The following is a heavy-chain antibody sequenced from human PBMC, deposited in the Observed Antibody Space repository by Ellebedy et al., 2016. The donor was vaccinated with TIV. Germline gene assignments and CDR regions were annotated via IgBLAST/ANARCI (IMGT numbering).Heavy chain of an antibody. D-gene: IGHD4-17*01. Sequence: GESLKISXAASGFTFRNHAMAWVRQAPGKGLEWVSVIRGSDSDTSYADSVKGRFTISRDNSKNSLYLQIDSLRAEDRATYFCAKLRSDYGDYDYSYSGLDVWGQGTTVTVSS. CDR1: GFTFRNHA. V-gene: IGHV3-23*01. CDR3: AKLRSDYGDYDYSYSGLDV. J-gene: IGHJ6*02. CDR2: IRGSDSDT.